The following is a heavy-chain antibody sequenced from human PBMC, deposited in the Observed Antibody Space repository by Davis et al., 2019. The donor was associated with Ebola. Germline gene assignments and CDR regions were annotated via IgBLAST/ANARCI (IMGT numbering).Heavy chain of an antibody. D-gene: IGHD3-22*01. CDR2: ISWNSGSI. V-gene: IGHV3-9*01. CDR1: GFTFDDYA. Sequence: GGSLRLSCAASGFTFDDYAMHWVRQAPGKGLEWVSGISWNSGSIGYADSVKGRFTISRDNAKNSLYLQMNSLRAEDTALYYCAKDKFSMTEGLDYWGQGTLVTVSS. CDR3: AKDKFSMTEGLDY. J-gene: IGHJ4*02.